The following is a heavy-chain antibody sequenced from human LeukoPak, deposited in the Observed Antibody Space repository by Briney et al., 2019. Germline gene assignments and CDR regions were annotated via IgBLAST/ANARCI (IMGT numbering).Heavy chain of an antibody. CDR3: ARGGSYGPCDY. CDR2: ISYDGSNK. CDR1: GFTFSSYA. V-gene: IGHV3-30-3*01. D-gene: IGHD5-18*01. Sequence: PGGSLRLSCAASGFTFSSYAMHWVRPAPGKGLEWVAVISYDGSNKYYADSVKGRFTISRDNSKNTLYLQMNSVRAEDTTVYYCARGGSYGPCDYWGQGTLVTVSS. J-gene: IGHJ4*02.